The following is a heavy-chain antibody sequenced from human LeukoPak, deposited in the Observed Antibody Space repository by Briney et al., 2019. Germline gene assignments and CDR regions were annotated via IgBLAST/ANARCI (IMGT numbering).Heavy chain of an antibody. J-gene: IGHJ3*02. D-gene: IGHD1-26*01. Sequence: SVKVSCKASGGTFSSYAISWVRQAPGQGLEWMGGIIPIFGTANYAQKFQGRVTITTDESTSTAYMELSSLRSEDTAVYYCARDSYSGSYGDAFDIWGQGTMVTVSS. CDR3: ARDSYSGSYGDAFDI. CDR1: GGTFSSYA. V-gene: IGHV1-69*05. CDR2: IIPIFGTA.